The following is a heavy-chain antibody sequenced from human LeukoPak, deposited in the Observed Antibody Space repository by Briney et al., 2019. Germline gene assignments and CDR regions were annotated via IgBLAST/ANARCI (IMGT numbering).Heavy chain of an antibody. J-gene: IGHJ4*02. D-gene: IGHD6-13*01. V-gene: IGHV3-9*01. CDR2: ISWNSGSI. Sequence: GGSLRLSCAASGFTFSSYAMSWVRQAPGKGLEWVSGISWNSGSIGYADSVKGRFTISRDNAKNSLYLQMNSLRAEDTALYYCAKDIAQQLALDYWGQGTLVTVSS. CDR3: AKDIAQQLALDY. CDR1: GFTFSSYA.